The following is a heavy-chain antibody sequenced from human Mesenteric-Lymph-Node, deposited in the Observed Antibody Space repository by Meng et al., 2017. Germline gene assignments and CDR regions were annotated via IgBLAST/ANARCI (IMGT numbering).Heavy chain of an antibody. CDR2: INHSGST. CDR3: ARTIGGADIVVAPAAYYFDY. Sequence: QVQLQQWGAGLLKPSETLSLTCAVYGGSFSGYYWSWIRQPPGKGLEWIGEINHSGSTNYNPSLKSRVTISVDTSKNQFSLKLSSVTAADTAVYYCARTIGGADIVVAPAAYYFDYWGQGTLVTVSS. V-gene: IGHV4-34*01. CDR1: GGSFSGYY. D-gene: IGHD2-2*01. J-gene: IGHJ4*02.